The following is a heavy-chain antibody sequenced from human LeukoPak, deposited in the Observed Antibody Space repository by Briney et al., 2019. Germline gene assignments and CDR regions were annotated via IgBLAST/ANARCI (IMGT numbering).Heavy chain of an antibody. D-gene: IGHD7-27*01. CDR2: MSPNSGNT. J-gene: IGHJ4*02. CDR3: ARNAPKTGDFFY. CDR1: GYTFTTYD. V-gene: IGHV1-8*01. Sequence: ASVKASCKASGYTFTTYDINWVRQATGQGLEWMGWMSPNSGNTGYAQKFQGRVTLTRDTSISTAYMELSSLTSEETAVYYCARNAPKTGDFFYWGQGTLVSVSS.